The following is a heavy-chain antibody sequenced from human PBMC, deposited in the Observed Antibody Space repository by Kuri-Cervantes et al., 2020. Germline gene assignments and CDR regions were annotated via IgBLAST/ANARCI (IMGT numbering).Heavy chain of an antibody. D-gene: IGHD1-7*01. Sequence: ASVKVSCKASGYTFTGYYMHWARQAPGQGLEWMGWINPNSGGTNYAQKFQGRVTMTRDTSISTAYMELSRLRSDDTAVYYCARSWDYDAALDYWGQGTLVTVSS. CDR2: INPNSGGT. V-gene: IGHV1-2*02. J-gene: IGHJ4*02. CDR1: GYTFTGYY. CDR3: ARSWDYDAALDY.